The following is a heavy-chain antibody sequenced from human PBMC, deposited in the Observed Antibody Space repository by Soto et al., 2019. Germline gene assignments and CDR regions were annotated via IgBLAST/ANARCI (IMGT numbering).Heavy chain of an antibody. V-gene: IGHV4-34*02. CDR3: ARRFSGSGRYFDY. CDR1: GASFSGYY. J-gene: IGHJ4*02. CDR2: INQSGST. D-gene: IGHD6-25*01. Sequence: QVQLQQWGAGLLKPSETLSLSCAVYGASFSGYYWNWIRQPPGKGLEWIGEINQSGSTNYSPSLKTRVTISVDTSKKQFSLRFSSVTAADTAVYYCARRFSGSGRYFDYWGQGTLVTVSS.